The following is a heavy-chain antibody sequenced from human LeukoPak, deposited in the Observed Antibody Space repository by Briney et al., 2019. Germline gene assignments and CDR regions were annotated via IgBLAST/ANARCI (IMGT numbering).Heavy chain of an antibody. Sequence: GGSLRLSCAASGFTFSSYSMNWVRQAPGKGLEWVSSIGSSSSYIYYADSVKGRFTISRDNAKNSLYLQMNSLRAEGTAVYYCARERLGYSGYDSIPPDYWGQGTLVTVSS. CDR2: IGSSSSYI. V-gene: IGHV3-21*01. D-gene: IGHD5-12*01. J-gene: IGHJ4*02. CDR3: ARERLGYSGYDSIPPDY. CDR1: GFTFSSYS.